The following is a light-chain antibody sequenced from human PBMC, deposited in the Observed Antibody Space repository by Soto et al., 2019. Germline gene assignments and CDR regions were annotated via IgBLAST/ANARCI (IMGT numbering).Light chain of an antibody. CDR1: QSTNTY. J-gene: IGKJ3*01. CDR3: HQTYSNPFT. CDR2: AAS. V-gene: IGKV1-39*01. Sequence: DIQMTQSPSSLSASVGDRVTITCRASQSTNTYLNWYQQKPGKAPNLLIYAASTLQRGVPSRFSGSGSGTDFTLTISSLQPEDFATYYCHQTYSNPFTFGPGTKVDIK.